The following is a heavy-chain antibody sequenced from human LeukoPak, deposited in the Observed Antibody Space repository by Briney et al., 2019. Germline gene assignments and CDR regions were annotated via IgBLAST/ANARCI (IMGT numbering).Heavy chain of an antibody. CDR2: ISSSSSYI. CDR1: GFTFSTYS. V-gene: IGHV3-21*04. J-gene: IGHJ4*02. CDR3: TTAAVDTAMSLHY. D-gene: IGHD5-18*01. Sequence: GGSLRLSCAASGFTFSTYSMNWVRQAPGKGLEWVSSISSSSSYIYYADSVKGRFTISRDNAKNSLYLQMNSLKTEDTAVYYCTTAAVDTAMSLHYWGQGTLVTVSS.